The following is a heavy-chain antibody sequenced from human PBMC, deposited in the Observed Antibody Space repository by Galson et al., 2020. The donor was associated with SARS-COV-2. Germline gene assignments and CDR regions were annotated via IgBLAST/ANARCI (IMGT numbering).Heavy chain of an antibody. J-gene: IGHJ6*02. CDR2: IIPILGIA. V-gene: IGHV1-69*02. CDR3: ARGYSYGSEQDGMDV. D-gene: IGHD5-18*01. Sequence: SVKVSCKASGGTFSSYTISWVRQAPGQGLEWMGRIIPILGIANYAQKFQGRVTITADKSTSTAYMELSSLRSEDTAVYYCARGYSYGSEQDGMDVWGQGTTVTVSS. CDR1: GGTFSSYT.